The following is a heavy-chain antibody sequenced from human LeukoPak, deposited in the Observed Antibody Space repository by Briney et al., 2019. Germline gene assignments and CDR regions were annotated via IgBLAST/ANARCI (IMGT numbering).Heavy chain of an antibody. CDR2: IKRDGSEK. Sequence: GGSLRLSCAASGFTFSSYWMSWVRQAPGKGLEWVANIKRDGSEKYYVDSVKGRFTISRDNAKNSLYLQMNSLRAEDTAVYYCARVRLSDYYYYGMDVWGQGTTVTVSS. J-gene: IGHJ6*02. CDR1: GFTFSSYW. D-gene: IGHD6-25*01. V-gene: IGHV3-7*01. CDR3: ARVRLSDYYYYGMDV.